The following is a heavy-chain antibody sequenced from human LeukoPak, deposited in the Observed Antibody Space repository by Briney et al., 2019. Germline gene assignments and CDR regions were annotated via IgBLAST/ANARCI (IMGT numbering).Heavy chain of an antibody. J-gene: IGHJ4*02. D-gene: IGHD3-22*01. Sequence: SQTLSLTCAISGDSVSSNSAAWNWVRQSPSRGLEWLGGTYNRSEWYNHYAVSMKSRLTINPDTSKKQFSLHLSSVTAADTAVYYCARLHRGGYYVNHFDYWGQGTLVTVSS. V-gene: IGHV6-1*01. CDR2: TYNRSEWYN. CDR1: GDSVSSNSAA. CDR3: ARLHRGGYYVNHFDY.